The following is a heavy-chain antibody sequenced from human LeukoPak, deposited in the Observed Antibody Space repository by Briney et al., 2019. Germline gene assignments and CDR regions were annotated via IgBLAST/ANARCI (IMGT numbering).Heavy chain of an antibody. CDR1: GYTFTSYG. CDR2: ISAYNGNT. J-gene: IGHJ6*02. CDR3: AGHLGYHYGSGSYSYYYYYGMDV. D-gene: IGHD3-10*01. Sequence: GASVKVSCKASGYTFTSYGISWVRQAPGQGLEWMGWISAYNGNTNYAQKLQGRVTMTTDTSTSTAYMELRSLRSDDTAVYYCAGHLGYHYGSGSYSYYYYYGMDVWGQGTTVTVSS. V-gene: IGHV1-18*01.